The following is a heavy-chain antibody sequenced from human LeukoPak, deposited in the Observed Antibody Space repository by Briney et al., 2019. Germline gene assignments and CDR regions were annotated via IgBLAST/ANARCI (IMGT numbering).Heavy chain of an antibody. Sequence: PSQTLSLTCTVSGGSISRGSYYWSWIRQPAGKGLEWIGRIYTSGSTNYNPSLKSRVAISVDTSKNQFSLKLSSVTAADTAVYYCASQHSSSDYYYGMDVWGQGTTVTVSS. CDR1: GGSISRGSYY. CDR2: IYTSGST. V-gene: IGHV4-61*02. D-gene: IGHD6-13*01. J-gene: IGHJ6*02. CDR3: ASQHSSSDYYYGMDV.